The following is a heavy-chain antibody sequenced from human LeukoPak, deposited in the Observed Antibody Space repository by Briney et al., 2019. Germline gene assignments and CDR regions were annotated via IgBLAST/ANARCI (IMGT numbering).Heavy chain of an antibody. CDR2: IYSGGST. CDR3: GRDQSMKSAFNI. CDR1: GFTVSSNY. V-gene: IGHV3-66*02. J-gene: IGHJ3*02. Sequence: GGCLSLSCAASGFTVSSNYMSWVRQAPGKGLEWVSVIYSGGSTYYADSVKGRFTISRDNSKSTLYLQMNSLRAEDTAGYYFGRDQSMKSAFNISGQGTMFTVSS.